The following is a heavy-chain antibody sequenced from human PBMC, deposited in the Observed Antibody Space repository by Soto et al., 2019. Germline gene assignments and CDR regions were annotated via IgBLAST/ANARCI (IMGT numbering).Heavy chain of an antibody. J-gene: IGHJ6*02. D-gene: IGHD3-16*01. CDR3: ARGPITGPPRNGMDV. CDR1: GFTFSSYD. Sequence: GGSLRLSCAASGFTFSSYDMHWVRQATGKGLEWVSAIGTAGDTYYPGSVKGRFTISRENAKNSLYLQMNSLRAEDTAVYYCARGPITGPPRNGMDVWGQGTTVTVSS. CDR2: IGTAGDT. V-gene: IGHV3-13*01.